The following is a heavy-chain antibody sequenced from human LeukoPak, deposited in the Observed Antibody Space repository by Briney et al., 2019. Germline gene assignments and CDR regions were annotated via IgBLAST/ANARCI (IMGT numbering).Heavy chain of an antibody. Sequence: ASVKVSCKVSGYTLTELSMHWVRQAPGKGLEWLGGFDPKDGEAFYAQKFQGRVTMTEDTSTDTAYMELSSLRSEDTAVYYYATHPLGYFDSWGQGTLVTVSS. J-gene: IGHJ4*02. CDR2: FDPKDGEA. CDR1: GYTLTELS. V-gene: IGHV1-24*01. CDR3: ATHPLGYFDS.